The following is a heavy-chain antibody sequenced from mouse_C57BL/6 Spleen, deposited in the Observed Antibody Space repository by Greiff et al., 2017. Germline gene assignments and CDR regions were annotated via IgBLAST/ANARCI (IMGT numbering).Heavy chain of an antibody. D-gene: IGHD1-1*01. CDR3: ARRALLITTVVADMDD. V-gene: IGHV1-81*01. CDR2: IYPRSGNT. Sequence: QVQLQQSGAELARPGASVKLSCKASGYTFTSYGISWVKQRTGQGLEWIGEIYPRSGNTYYNEKFKGKATLTADKSSSTAYMELRSLTSEDSAVYFCARRALLITTVVADMDDWGQGTSVTVSS. CDR1: GYTFTSYG. J-gene: IGHJ4*01.